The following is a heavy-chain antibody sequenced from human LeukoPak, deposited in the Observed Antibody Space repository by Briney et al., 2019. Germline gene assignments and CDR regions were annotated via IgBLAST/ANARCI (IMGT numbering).Heavy chain of an antibody. V-gene: IGHV4-4*02. D-gene: IGHD3-10*01. CDR3: AKSNGYGLVDI. J-gene: IGHJ3*02. CDR2: IFYSGST. Sequence: PSGTLSLTCAVSGDSINSSNWWNWVRQPPGKGLEWIGNIFYSGSTYYSPSLRSRVTISLDTSRNQFSLKLNSVTAADTAVYYCAKSNGYGLVDIWGQGTMVTVSS. CDR1: GDSINSSNW.